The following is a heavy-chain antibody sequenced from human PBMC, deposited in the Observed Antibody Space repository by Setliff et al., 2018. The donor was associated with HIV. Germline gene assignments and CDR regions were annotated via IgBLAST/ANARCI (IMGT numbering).Heavy chain of an antibody. J-gene: IGHJ4*02. V-gene: IGHV3-20*04. Sequence: PGGSLRLSWAASGFIFDDYGMTWVRQVPGKGLEWVSGIDWNGGRTAYADSVKGRFTISRDNAKNSLYLQMNSLRAEDTALYYCAKAIRPAAAGTWLGPFDYWGQGTLVTVSS. CDR1: GFIFDDYG. CDR2: IDWNGGRT. CDR3: AKAIRPAAAGTWLGPFDY. D-gene: IGHD6-13*01.